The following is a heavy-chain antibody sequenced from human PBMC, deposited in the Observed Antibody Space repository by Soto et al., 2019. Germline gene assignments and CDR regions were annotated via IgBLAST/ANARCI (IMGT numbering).Heavy chain of an antibody. CDR1: GGSISGFY. CDR3: ARLSITGYYCADVFDI. V-gene: IGHV4-59*08. D-gene: IGHD5-12*01. J-gene: IGHJ3*02. Sequence: QVQLQESGPGLVKPSETLSLTCTVSGGSISGFYWSWIRQPPGKTLEWIGYIHYSGTTNYDPSLKSRPTISVVTSNNQFPLNMSSVTAADTAVYYCARLSITGYYCADVFDIWCQGTMVTVSS. CDR2: IHYSGTT.